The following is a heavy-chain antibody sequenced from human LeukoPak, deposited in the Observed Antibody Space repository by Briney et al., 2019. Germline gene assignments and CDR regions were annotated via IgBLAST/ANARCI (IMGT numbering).Heavy chain of an antibody. V-gene: IGHV3-30*18. Sequence: GRSLRLSCAASGFTFSSYGMHWVRQAPGKGLEGVAVISYDGSNKYYADSVKGRLTISRGNSKNTLYLQMNSLRAEDTAVYYCAKDSLVGPLDYWGQGTLVTVSS. D-gene: IGHD1-26*01. CDR2: ISYDGSNK. CDR3: AKDSLVGPLDY. CDR1: GFTFSSYG. J-gene: IGHJ4*02.